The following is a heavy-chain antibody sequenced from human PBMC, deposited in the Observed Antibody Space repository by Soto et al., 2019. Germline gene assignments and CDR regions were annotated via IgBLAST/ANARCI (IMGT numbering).Heavy chain of an antibody. J-gene: IGHJ3*02. CDR2: ISYDGSNK. CDR3: AREPNLGYCSSTSCALGAFDI. D-gene: IGHD2-2*01. V-gene: IGHV3-30-3*01. Sequence: VQLVESGGGVVQPGRSLRLSCAASGFTFSSYAMHWVRQAPGKGLEWVAVISYDGSNKYYADSVKGRFTISRDNSKNTLYLQMNSLRAEDTAVYYCAREPNLGYCSSTSCALGAFDIWGQGTMVTVSS. CDR1: GFTFSSYA.